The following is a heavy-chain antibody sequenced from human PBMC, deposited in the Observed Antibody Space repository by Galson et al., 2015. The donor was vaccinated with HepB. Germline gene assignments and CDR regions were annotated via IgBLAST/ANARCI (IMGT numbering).Heavy chain of an antibody. J-gene: IGHJ6*02. D-gene: IGHD6-19*01. CDR1: GYTFINYG. V-gene: IGHV1-18*01. Sequence: SVTVSCKASGYTFINYGISWVRQAPGQGLEWLGWISPFNGNTNYAQKFQGRVTMTTDTSTSTAYMDLRNLRSDDTAMYYCARGYSSGLTTSYYYGMDVWGQGTTVTVSS. CDR2: ISPFNGNT. CDR3: ARGYSSGLTTSYYYGMDV.